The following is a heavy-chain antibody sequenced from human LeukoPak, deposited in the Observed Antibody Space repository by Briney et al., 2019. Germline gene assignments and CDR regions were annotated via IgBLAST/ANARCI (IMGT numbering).Heavy chain of an antibody. CDR1: GGTFSSYA. Sequence: GASVKVSCKASGGTFSSYAISWVRQAPGQGLEWMGGIIPIFGTANYAQEFQGRVTITADESTSTAYMELSSLRSEDTAVYYCARSYCSSTSCPLDYYYYGMDVWGKGTTVTVSS. J-gene: IGHJ6*04. V-gene: IGHV1-69*01. D-gene: IGHD2-2*01. CDR3: ARSYCSSTSCPLDYYYYGMDV. CDR2: IIPIFGTA.